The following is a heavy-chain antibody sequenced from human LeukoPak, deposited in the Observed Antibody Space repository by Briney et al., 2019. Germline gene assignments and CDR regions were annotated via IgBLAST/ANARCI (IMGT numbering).Heavy chain of an antibody. CDR1: GFIFSSYE. J-gene: IGHJ4*02. Sequence: GGSLRLSSEASGFIFSSYEMNWVRQAPGKGLEWVSYISSSGSTIYYADSVKGRFTISRDNDKNTLYLQMNSLRAEDTAVYYCTRGSPLLGFGDWGQGTLVTVSS. CDR2: ISSSGSTI. D-gene: IGHD3-10*01. CDR3: TRGSPLLGFGD. V-gene: IGHV3-48*03.